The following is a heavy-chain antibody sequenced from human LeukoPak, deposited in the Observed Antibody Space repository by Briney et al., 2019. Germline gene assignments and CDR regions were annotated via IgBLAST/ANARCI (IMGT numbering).Heavy chain of an antibody. CDR3: ARGAVGELSLHYMDV. CDR1: GGSISSYY. Sequence: AETLSLTCSVSGGSISSYYWGWIREPAGKGLEWIGRIYTSWSTNFNPSLKSRVPISGEPSKNQFSLKLSPVTGPATAVYYCARGAVGELSLHYMDVWRKGTTVSISS. CDR2: IYTSWST. V-gene: IGHV4-4*07. D-gene: IGHD3-16*02. J-gene: IGHJ6*03.